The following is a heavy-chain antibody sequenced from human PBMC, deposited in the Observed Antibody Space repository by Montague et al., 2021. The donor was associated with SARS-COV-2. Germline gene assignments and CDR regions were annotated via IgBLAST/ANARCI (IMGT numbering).Heavy chain of an antibody. J-gene: IGHJ2*01. Sequence: SETLSLTCTVSGGSISSSSYYWGWIRQPPGKGLEWIGSIYYSGSTYYKPSVKSRVTISVDTSKNQFSLKLSSVTAADTAVYYCAGRVVVPAAIGHWYFDLWGRGTLVTVSS. D-gene: IGHD2-2*02. CDR1: GGSISSSSYY. CDR2: IYYSGST. CDR3: AGRVVVPAAIGHWYFDL. V-gene: IGHV4-39*01.